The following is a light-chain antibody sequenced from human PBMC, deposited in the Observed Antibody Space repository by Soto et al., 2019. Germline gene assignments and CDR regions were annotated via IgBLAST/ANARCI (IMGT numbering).Light chain of an antibody. CDR1: QSVSSNS. CDR2: GAS. V-gene: IGKV3-20*01. Sequence: EIVLTQSPGTLSLSPGERATLSCGASQSVSSNSLAWYQQKPGQAPRLVIYGASTRATSIPYRFSGSGSGTDFTLTISRLEAEDFGVYYCQQDGSSPRTFGQGTRLDIK. CDR3: QQDGSSPRT. J-gene: IGKJ1*01.